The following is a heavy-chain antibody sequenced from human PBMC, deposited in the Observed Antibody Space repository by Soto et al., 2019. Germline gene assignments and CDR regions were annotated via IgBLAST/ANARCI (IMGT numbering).Heavy chain of an antibody. Sequence: GGSLRLSCAASGFTFSNYWMTWVRQAPGKGLEWVANIKQDGTEKYYVDSVKGRFTISRDNAKNTLFLQMNSLRAEDTAVFYCARGLRWLDSWGQGTLVTVSS. V-gene: IGHV3-7*04. CDR2: IKQDGTEK. J-gene: IGHJ4*02. D-gene: IGHD4-17*01. CDR3: ARGLRWLDS. CDR1: GFTFSNYW.